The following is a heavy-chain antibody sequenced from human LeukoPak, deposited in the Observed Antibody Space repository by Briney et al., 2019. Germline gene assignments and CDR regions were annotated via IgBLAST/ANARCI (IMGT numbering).Heavy chain of an antibody. Sequence: PGRPLRLSCAASGFSFTMYGIHWVRQSPGKGLEWVAVISTDGNNEYYAKSVKGRFTISRDNSKNTVYLQMTSLRTEDTAVYYCAKDLIGWAPGYVSGPLDQWGQGTLVAVSS. J-gene: IGHJ4*02. CDR2: ISTDGNNE. CDR1: GFSFTMYG. D-gene: IGHD6-19*01. V-gene: IGHV3-30*18. CDR3: AKDLIGWAPGYVSGPLDQ.